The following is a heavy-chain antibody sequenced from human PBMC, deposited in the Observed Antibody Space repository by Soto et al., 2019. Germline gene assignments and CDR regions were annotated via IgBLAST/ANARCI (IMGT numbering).Heavy chain of an antibody. J-gene: IGHJ4*02. CDR2: INPSGGST. CDR3: ARNLASADV. D-gene: IGHD6-13*01. CDR1: RFAYTCVY. V-gene: IGHV1-46*01. Sequence: ASVQVSSNASRFAYTCVYIHWVRQAPGQGREWMAIINPSGGSTNYAQKFQGSITLTRDKSTSTVYMELSSLISEDTAVYYCARNLASADVWGQGILVT.